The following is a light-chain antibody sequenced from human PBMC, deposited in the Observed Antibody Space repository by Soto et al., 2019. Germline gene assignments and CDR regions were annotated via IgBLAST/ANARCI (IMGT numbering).Light chain of an antibody. CDR3: QQYGSSLRT. CDR1: QSVGGNY. J-gene: IGKJ2*01. V-gene: IGKV3-20*01. Sequence: EIVLTQSPGTLPLSPGERATLSCRASQSVGGNYLAWYQQKPGQAPRLLVYAASTRATGIPDRFSGSGSGTDFSLTIRRLEPEDFAVYYCQQYGSSLRTFGQGTKLEIK. CDR2: AAS.